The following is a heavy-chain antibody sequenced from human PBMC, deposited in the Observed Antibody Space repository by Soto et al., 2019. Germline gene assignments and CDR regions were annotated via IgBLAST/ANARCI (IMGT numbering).Heavy chain of an antibody. J-gene: IGHJ6*02. CDR2: INPDGGGT. Sequence: QVQLVQSGAEVKKPGASVKVSCKASGYTFTSYYMHWVRLAPGQGLEWMGIINPDGGGTSYAQQFHGRVIMTRDTSTRTVYMEMSSLRSEDTAVYYCAVGGNYFSMDVWGQGTTVTVSS. V-gene: IGHV1-46*01. CDR1: GYTFTSYY. CDR3: AVGGNYFSMDV.